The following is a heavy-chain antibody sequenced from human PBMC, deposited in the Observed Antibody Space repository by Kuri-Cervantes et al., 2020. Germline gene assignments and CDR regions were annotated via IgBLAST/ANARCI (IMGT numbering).Heavy chain of an antibody. D-gene: IGHD3-10*01. Sequence: ASVKVSCKASGYTFTGYYMHWVRQAPGQGLEWMGWINPNSGGTNYAQKFQGRVTMTRDTSISTVYMELSSLRSEDTAVYYCARLLGRGYWGQGTLVTVSS. CDR3: ARLLGRGY. CDR1: GYTFTGYY. CDR2: INPNSGGT. J-gene: IGHJ4*02. V-gene: IGHV1-2*02.